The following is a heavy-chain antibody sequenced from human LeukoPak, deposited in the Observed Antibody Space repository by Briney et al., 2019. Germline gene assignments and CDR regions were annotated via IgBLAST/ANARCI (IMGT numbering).Heavy chain of an antibody. CDR3: ARGAFGRYFDY. D-gene: IGHD1-26*01. CDR2: ISSSSSYT. J-gene: IGHJ4*02. V-gene: IGHV3-21*01. CDR1: GFTFSSYS. Sequence: NPGGSLRLSCAASGFTFSSYSMNWVRQAPGKGLEWVSSISSSSSYTYYADSVKGRFTISRDNAKNSLYLQMNSLRAEDTAVYYCARGAFGRYFDYWGQGTLVTVSS.